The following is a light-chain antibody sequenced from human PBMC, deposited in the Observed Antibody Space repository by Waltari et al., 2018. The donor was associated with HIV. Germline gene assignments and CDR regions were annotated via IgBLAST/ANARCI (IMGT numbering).Light chain of an antibody. J-gene: IGLJ2*01. CDR3: SSYAPTSKFYFL. Sequence: QSALPHPPPASGPAGPPLPLHRTATSRDLRGDTYVPWYQQHPGKAPKLIMTEVTKRPSGGPDRFSGSKSGHTASLTVSGLQAEDEAHYYCSSYAPTSKFYFLFGGGTTLTVL. V-gene: IGLV2-8*01. CDR2: EVT. CDR1: SRDLRGDTY.